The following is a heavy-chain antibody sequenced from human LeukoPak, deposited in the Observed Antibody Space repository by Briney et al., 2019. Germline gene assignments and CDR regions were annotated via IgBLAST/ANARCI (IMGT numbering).Heavy chain of an antibody. V-gene: IGHV1-69*05. CDR2: IIPIFGTA. CDR1: GGTFSSYA. D-gene: IGHD2-15*01. Sequence: SVKVSCKASGGTFSSYAISWVRQAPGQGLEWMGRIIPIFGTANYAQKFQGRVTITTDESTSTAYMELSSLRSEDTAVYYCAGAATYIPSNAFGIWGQGTMVTVSS. CDR3: AGAATYIPSNAFGI. J-gene: IGHJ3*02.